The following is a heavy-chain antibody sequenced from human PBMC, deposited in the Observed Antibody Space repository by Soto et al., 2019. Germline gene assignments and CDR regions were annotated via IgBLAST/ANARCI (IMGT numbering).Heavy chain of an antibody. D-gene: IGHD4-4*01. CDR1: GFTFSSYA. Sequence: EVQLLESGGGLVQPGGSLRLSCAASGFTFSSYAMSWVRQAPGKGLEWVSAISGSGGSTYYADSVKGRFTISRDNSKNTLYLQMNSLRAEDTAVYYCAKEPYSNYLYYYYGMDVWGQGTTVTVSS. J-gene: IGHJ6*02. CDR3: AKEPYSNYLYYYYGMDV. CDR2: ISGSGGST. V-gene: IGHV3-23*01.